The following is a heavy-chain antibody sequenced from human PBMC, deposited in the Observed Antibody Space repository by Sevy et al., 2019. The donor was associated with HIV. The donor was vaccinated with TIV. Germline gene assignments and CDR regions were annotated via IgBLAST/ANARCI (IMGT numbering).Heavy chain of an antibody. CDR1: GFTFSSYA. CDR3: ARDGEQWLADPIYYFDY. Sequence: GGSLRLSCAASGFTFSSYAMHWVRQAPGKGLEWVAVISYDGSNKYYADSVKGRFPISRDNSKNTLYLQMNSLRAEDTAVYYCARDGEQWLADPIYYFDYWGQGTLVTVSS. D-gene: IGHD6-19*01. J-gene: IGHJ4*02. CDR2: ISYDGSNK. V-gene: IGHV3-30-3*01.